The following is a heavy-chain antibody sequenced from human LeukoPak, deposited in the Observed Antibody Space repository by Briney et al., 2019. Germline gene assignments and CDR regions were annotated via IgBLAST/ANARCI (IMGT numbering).Heavy chain of an antibody. J-gene: IGHJ4*02. CDR2: INHSGST. V-gene: IGHV4-34*01. D-gene: IGHD3-22*01. Sequence: SETLSLTCAVYGGSFSGYYWSWIRQPPGKGLEWIGEINHSGSTNYNPSLKSRVTISVDTSKNQFSLKLSSVTAADTAVYYCARAHYDSNGYYYLDYWGQGTLVTVSS. CDR1: GGSFSGYY. CDR3: ARAHYDSNGYYYLDY.